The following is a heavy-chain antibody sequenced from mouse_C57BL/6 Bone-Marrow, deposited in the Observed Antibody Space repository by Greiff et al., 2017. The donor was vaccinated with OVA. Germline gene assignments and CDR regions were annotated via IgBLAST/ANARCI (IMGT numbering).Heavy chain of an antibody. V-gene: IGHV3-6*01. CDR1: GYSFTSGYY. J-gene: IGHJ3*01. CDR2: LSYDGSN. CDR3: AREPRGRPFAD. Sequence: EVQRVESGPGLVKPSQSLSLPCSVTGYSFTSGYYWNWIRQFPGNKLEWLGYLSYDGSNHYNLSLRNRSYITRYTSKNQFFLKLNSVTTEDTATYYCAREPRGRPFADWGQGTLVTVSA.